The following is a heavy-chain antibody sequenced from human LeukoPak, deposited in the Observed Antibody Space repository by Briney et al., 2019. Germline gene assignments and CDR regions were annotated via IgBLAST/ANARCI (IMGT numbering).Heavy chain of an antibody. J-gene: IGHJ3*02. D-gene: IGHD2-2*01. Sequence: SETLSLTCTVSGGSISSYYWSWIRQPAGKGLEWIGRIYTSGSTNYNPSLKSRVTMSVDTSKNQFSLKLSSVTAADTAVYYCARGIVVVPAAEQRLDDAFDIWGQGTMVTVSS. CDR2: IYTSGST. CDR1: GGSISSYY. V-gene: IGHV4-4*07. CDR3: ARGIVVVPAAEQRLDDAFDI.